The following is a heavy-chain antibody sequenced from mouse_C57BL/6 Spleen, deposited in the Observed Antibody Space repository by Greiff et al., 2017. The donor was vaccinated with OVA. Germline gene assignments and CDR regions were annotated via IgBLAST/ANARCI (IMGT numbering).Heavy chain of an antibody. V-gene: IGHV14-3*01. CDR1: GFNIKNTY. J-gene: IGHJ1*03. D-gene: IGHD1-1*01. Sequence: VQLQQSVAELVRPGASVKLSCTASGFNIKNTYMHWVKQRPEQGLEWIGRIDPANGNTKYAPKFQGKATISADTSSNTAYLQLSSLTSEDTAIYYGARRNYYGSSHWYFDVWGTGTTVTVSS. CDR3: ARRNYYGSSHWYFDV. CDR2: IDPANGNT.